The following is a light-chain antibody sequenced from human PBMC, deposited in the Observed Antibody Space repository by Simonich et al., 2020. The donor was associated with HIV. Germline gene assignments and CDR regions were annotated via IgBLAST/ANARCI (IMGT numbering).Light chain of an antibody. Sequence: EIVLTQSPGTLSVSPGERAAPASRASQSVRCNLAWYQQTPGQAPRSLIYAASTRATGIPARCSGSGSGTEFTLTISSRQSEDFAVYYCQQYNNWPYTFGQGTKLEIK. V-gene: IGKV3-15*01. CDR3: QQYNNWPYT. CDR1: QSVRCN. J-gene: IGKJ2*01. CDR2: AAS.